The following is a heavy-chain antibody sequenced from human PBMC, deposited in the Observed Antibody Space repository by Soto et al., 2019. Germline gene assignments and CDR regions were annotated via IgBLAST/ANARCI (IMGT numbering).Heavy chain of an antibody. J-gene: IGHJ4*02. CDR2: ISYDGSNK. V-gene: IGHV3-30-3*02. CDR3: AKDLSDYYYDSSGSLDY. Sequence: GSLRLSCAASGFTFSSYAMHWVRQAPGKGLEWVAVISYDGSNKYYADSVKGRFTISRDNSKNTLYLQMNSLRAEDTAVYYCAKDLSDYYYDSSGSLDYWGQGTLVTVSS. D-gene: IGHD3-22*01. CDR1: GFTFSSYA.